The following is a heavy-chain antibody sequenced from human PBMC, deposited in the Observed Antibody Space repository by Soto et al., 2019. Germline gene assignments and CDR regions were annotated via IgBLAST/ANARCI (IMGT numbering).Heavy chain of an antibody. V-gene: IGHV4-34*01. CDR3: ARGVADWTYYDFWSGYRDDAFDI. Sequence: SETLSLTCAVYGGSFSGYYWSWIRQPPGKGLEWIGEINHSGSTNYNPSLKSRVTISVDTSKNQFSLKLSSVTAADTAVYYCARGVADWTYYDFWSGYRDDAFDIWGQGTMVTVSS. J-gene: IGHJ3*02. D-gene: IGHD3-3*01. CDR1: GGSFSGYY. CDR2: INHSGST.